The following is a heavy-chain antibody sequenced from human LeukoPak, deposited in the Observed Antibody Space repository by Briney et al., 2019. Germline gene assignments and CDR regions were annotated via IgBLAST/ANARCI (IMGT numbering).Heavy chain of an antibody. Sequence: GGSLRLSCAASGFTFSDYYMSWIRQAPGKGLEWVSYISSSGTTIYYADSVKGRFTISRNNAKNSLYLQMNSLRAEDTAVYYCARRTVTRDWYFDLWGRGTLVTVSS. V-gene: IGHV3-11*01. D-gene: IGHD4-17*01. CDR2: ISSSGTTI. CDR1: GFTFSDYY. J-gene: IGHJ2*01. CDR3: ARRTVTRDWYFDL.